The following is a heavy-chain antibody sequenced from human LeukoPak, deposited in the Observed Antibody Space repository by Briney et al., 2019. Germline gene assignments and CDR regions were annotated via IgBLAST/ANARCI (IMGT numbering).Heavy chain of an antibody. CDR1: GGSISSYY. V-gene: IGHV4-59*08. Sequence: PSETLSLTCTVSGGSISSYYWTWIRQPPGRGLDWIGYIYYSGSTNYNPSLKSRVVISIDASKNEFSLKLSSVTAADTAIYYCARHRSSWLIDYWGQGTLVTVSS. CDR3: ARHRSSWLIDY. CDR2: IYYSGST. J-gene: IGHJ4*02. D-gene: IGHD6-6*01.